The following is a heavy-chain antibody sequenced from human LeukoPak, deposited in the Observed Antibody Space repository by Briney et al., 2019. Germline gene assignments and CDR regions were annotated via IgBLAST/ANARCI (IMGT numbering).Heavy chain of an antibody. J-gene: IGHJ4*02. D-gene: IGHD3-9*01. CDR1: GGSISSYY. CDR2: IYYSGST. V-gene: IGHV4-59*01. Sequence: SETLSLTCTVSGGSISSYYWSWLGQPPGKELAGIGYIYYSGSTNYKPSLMSRVTISVDTSKNQFSLKLSSVTAADTAVYYCARLRYFDWLFPYYFDYWGQGTLVTVSS. CDR3: ARLRYFDWLFPYYFDY.